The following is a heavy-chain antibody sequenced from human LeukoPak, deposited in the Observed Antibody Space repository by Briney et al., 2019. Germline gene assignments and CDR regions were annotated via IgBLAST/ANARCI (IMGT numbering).Heavy chain of an antibody. D-gene: IGHD3-3*01. CDR1: GFTFSSYA. CDR3: ASRTDYDFWSGYSADY. J-gene: IGHJ4*02. Sequence: PGRSLRLSCAASGFTFSSYAMHWVRQAPGKGLEWVAVISYDGSNKYYADSVKGRFTISRDNSKNTLYLQMNSLRAEDTAVYYRASRTDYDFWSGYSADYWGQGTLVTVSS. V-gene: IGHV3-30-3*01. CDR2: ISYDGSNK.